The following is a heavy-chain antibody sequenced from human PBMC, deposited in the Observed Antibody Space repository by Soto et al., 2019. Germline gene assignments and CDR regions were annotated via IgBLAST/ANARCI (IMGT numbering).Heavy chain of an antibody. J-gene: IGHJ3*02. D-gene: IGHD2-15*01. CDR3: ARALGGRGAFDI. V-gene: IGHV3-23*01. Sequence: EVQLLESGGGLVQPGGSLRLSCAASGFTFSSYAMIWVRQAPGKGLEWVSAISGSGGSTYYADSVKGRFTISRDNSKNTLYLQMNSLRAEDTAVYYCARALGGRGAFDIWGQGTMVTVSS. CDR1: GFTFSSYA. CDR2: ISGSGGST.